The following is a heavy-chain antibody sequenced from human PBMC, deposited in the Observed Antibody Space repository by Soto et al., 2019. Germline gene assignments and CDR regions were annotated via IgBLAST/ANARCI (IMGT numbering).Heavy chain of an antibody. V-gene: IGHV3-21*01. CDR3: ARAGSPQVEYYYMDV. CDR2: ISSSSSYI. CDR1: GFTFSSYS. D-gene: IGHD2-15*01. J-gene: IGHJ6*03. Sequence: GGSLRLSCAASGFTFSSYSMNWVRQAPGKGLEWVSSISSSSSYIYYADSVKGRFTISRDNAKNSLYLQMNSLRAEDTAVYYCARAGSPQVEYYYMDVWGKGTTVTVSS.